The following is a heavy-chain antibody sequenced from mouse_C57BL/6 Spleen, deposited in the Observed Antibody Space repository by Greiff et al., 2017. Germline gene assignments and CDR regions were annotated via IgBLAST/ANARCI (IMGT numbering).Heavy chain of an antibody. CDR1: GYTFTSYW. Sequence: VQLQQPGAELVMPGASVKLSCKASGYTFTSYWLHWVKQRTGQGLELIGEIDPSDSYTNYNQKFKGKSTLTVDKSSSTAYMQLSSLTSEDSAVYYCARSYYGSSLFDDWGQGTTLTVSS. CDR2: IDPSDSYT. J-gene: IGHJ2*01. V-gene: IGHV1-69*01. D-gene: IGHD1-1*01. CDR3: ARSYYGSSLFDD.